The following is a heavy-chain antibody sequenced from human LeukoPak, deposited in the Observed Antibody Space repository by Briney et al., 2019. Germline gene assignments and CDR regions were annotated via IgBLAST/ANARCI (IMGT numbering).Heavy chain of an antibody. Sequence: ASVKVSCKASGYTFTSYGISWVRQAPGQGLEWMGWISAYNGNTNYAQKLQGRVTKTTDTSTSTAYMELRSLRSDDTAVYYCARGDYCTNGVCYGRWFDPWGQGTLVTVSS. CDR1: GYTFTSYG. CDR2: ISAYNGNT. J-gene: IGHJ5*02. CDR3: ARGDYCTNGVCYGRWFDP. V-gene: IGHV1-18*01. D-gene: IGHD2-8*01.